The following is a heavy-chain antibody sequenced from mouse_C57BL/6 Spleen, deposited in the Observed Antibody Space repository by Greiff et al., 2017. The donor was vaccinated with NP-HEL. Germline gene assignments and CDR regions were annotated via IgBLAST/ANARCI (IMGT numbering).Heavy chain of an antibody. CDR2: IDPSDSYT. V-gene: IGHV1-69*01. CDR3: ARHEGRNFDY. Sequence: QVQLQQPGAELVMPGASVKLSCKASGYTFTSYWMHWVKQRPGQGLEWIGEIDPSDSYTNYNQKFKGKSTLTVDKSSSTAYMQLSSLTSEDSAVYYCARHEGRNFDYWGQGTTLTVSS. J-gene: IGHJ2*01. CDR1: GYTFTSYW.